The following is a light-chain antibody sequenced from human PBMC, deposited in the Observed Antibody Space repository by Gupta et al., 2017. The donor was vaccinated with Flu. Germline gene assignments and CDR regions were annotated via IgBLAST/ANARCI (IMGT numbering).Light chain of an antibody. V-gene: IGLV8-61*01. Sequence: QTVVTQEPSFSVSPGGTVTLTCGLSTGSVSATDYPTWYQQTPGQAPRTLIYSTNTRASGVPDRFSGSILGNKGALTITGAQAEDESDYYCALFLGPGIWVVGGGTKLTVL. CDR3: ALFLGPGIWV. CDR1: TGSVSATDY. CDR2: STN. J-gene: IGLJ3*02.